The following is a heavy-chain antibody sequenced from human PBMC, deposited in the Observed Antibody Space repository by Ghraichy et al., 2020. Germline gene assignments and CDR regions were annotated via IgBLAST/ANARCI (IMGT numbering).Heavy chain of an antibody. CDR2: ISGSGGAK. Sequence: AGSLRLSCAASGFTFRSHEMNWVRQAPGKGLEWVSYISGSGGAKYYPDSVKGRFTTSRDNAKNSMYLQMNNLRAEDTAVYYCARGGISGATFSYYYLYMDVWGGGTTVTVSS. D-gene: IGHD1-7*01. V-gene: IGHV3-48*03. J-gene: IGHJ6*03. CDR1: GFTFRSHE. CDR3: ARGGISGATFSYYYLYMDV.